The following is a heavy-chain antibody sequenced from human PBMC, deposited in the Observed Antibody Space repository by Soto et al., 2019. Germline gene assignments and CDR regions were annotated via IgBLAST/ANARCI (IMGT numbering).Heavy chain of an antibody. V-gene: IGHV4-59*01. CDR2: MYYSGST. D-gene: IGHD3-3*01. CDR1: GGSISSYY. Sequence: QVQLQESGPGLVKPSETLSLPCTVSGGSISSYYWSWIRQPPGKGLEWIGYMYYSGSTNYNPSLKSRVTISIDTSRNQFSLKLSSATAADTAVYYCARGTFGVVKDWGQGTLVTVSS. J-gene: IGHJ4*02. CDR3: ARGTFGVVKD.